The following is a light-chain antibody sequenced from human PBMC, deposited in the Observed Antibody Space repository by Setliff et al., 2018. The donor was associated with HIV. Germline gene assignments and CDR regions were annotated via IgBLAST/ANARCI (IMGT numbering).Light chain of an antibody. CDR3: QVWDSSSDRGV. CDR2: DAS. J-gene: IGLJ1*01. CDR1: NIGSKS. Sequence: SYELTQPPSVSVAPGKTATITCGGNNIGSKSVHWYQRKPGQAPLMVVYDASDRPSGIPDRFSGSKSGNTATLTISRVDAGDEADYYCQVWDSSSDRGVFGTGTKVTVL. V-gene: IGLV3-21*03.